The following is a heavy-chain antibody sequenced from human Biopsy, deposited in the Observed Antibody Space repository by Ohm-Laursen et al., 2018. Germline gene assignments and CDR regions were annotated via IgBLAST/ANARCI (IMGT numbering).Heavy chain of an antibody. CDR2: IIPMFGTA. J-gene: IGHJ4*02. D-gene: IGHD1-26*01. CDR3: AGGPHSGSHSCFDY. V-gene: IGHV1-69*01. Sequence: SVKVSCTASGGTFINYAISWVRQSPGQGLEWMGGIIPMFGTANYAQMFQCRVTISADESTSTSYMELSSLTTEDTAIYYCAGGPHSGSHSCFDYWGRGTLVTVSS. CDR1: GGTFINYA.